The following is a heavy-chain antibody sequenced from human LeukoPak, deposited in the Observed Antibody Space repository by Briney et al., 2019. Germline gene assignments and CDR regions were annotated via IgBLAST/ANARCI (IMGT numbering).Heavy chain of an antibody. V-gene: IGHV4-59*01. D-gene: IGHD3-22*01. J-gene: IGHJ4*02. CDR2: IYYSGST. CDR3: AREHDSSGLFDY. CDR1: GGSISSYY. Sequence: PSETLSLTCTVSGGSISSYYWSWIRQPPGKGLEWIGYIYYSGSTNYNASLKSRVTISVDTSKNQFSLKLSSVTAADTAVYYCAREHDSSGLFDYWGQGTLVTVSS.